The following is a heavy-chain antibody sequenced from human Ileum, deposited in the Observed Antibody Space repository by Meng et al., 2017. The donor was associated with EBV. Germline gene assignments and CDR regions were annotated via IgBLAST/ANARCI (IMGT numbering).Heavy chain of an antibody. J-gene: IGHJ4*02. CDR2: MSYTGST. D-gene: IGHD2-21*02. Sequence: HVHLREAGPGLVKPSETLSLTCSVSNGSVSSYGYYWTWIRQPPGKGLEWIGYMSYTGSTNYKSTLKSRVTISVDKSKNQFSLKLSSVTAADTAVYYCARERGGGDRGIQWGQGTLVTVSS. V-gene: IGHV4-61*08. CDR1: NGSVSSYGYY. CDR3: ARERGGGDRGIQ.